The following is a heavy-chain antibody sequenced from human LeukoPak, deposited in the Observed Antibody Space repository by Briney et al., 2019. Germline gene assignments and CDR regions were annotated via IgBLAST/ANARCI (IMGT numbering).Heavy chain of an antibody. Sequence: GGSLRLSCAASGFTFSSYSMNWVRQAPGKGLEWVSSISSSSSYIYYADSVRGRFTISRDNAKNSLYLQMNSLRAEDTAVYYCARDSYGDYVQGAFDIWGQGTMVTVSS. D-gene: IGHD4-17*01. CDR3: ARDSYGDYVQGAFDI. J-gene: IGHJ3*02. V-gene: IGHV3-21*01. CDR1: GFTFSSYS. CDR2: ISSSSSYI.